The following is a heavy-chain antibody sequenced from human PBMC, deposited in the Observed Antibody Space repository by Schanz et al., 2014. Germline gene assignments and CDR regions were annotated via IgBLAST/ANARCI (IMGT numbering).Heavy chain of an antibody. CDR3: GRDELLWFGEVLSLDD. CDR2: ISGSGAST. CDR1: GFAFSSYG. Sequence: EVQLLESGGGLVQPGGSLRLSCLASGFAFSSYGMNWLRQAPGKALEWLSGISGSGASTYYADSVKGRCTISRDNSNKTVDLQMNSLRAEHTALYNCGRDELLWFGEVLSLDDWGQGALVTVSS. J-gene: IGHJ4*02. D-gene: IGHD3-10*01. V-gene: IGHV3-23*01.